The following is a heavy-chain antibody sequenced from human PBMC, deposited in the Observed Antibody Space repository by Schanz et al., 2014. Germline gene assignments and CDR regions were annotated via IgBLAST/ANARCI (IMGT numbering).Heavy chain of an antibody. J-gene: IGHJ5*01. CDR2: ISGSGDNT. CDR3: AKDFTGSGIFFNS. D-gene: IGHD3-10*01. V-gene: IGHV3-23*04. Sequence: VQVVESGGGLVQPGGSLRLSCAASGLTFSNHAMSWVRQAPGKGLEWVSAISGSGDNTFYADSVRGRFTISRDNSRNTLYLQMNSLRAEDTAVYYCAKDFTGSGIFFNSWGQGTLVSVSS. CDR1: GLTFSNHA.